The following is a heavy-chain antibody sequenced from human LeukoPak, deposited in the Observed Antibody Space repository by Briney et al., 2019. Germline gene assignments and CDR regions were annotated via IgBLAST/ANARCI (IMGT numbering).Heavy chain of an antibody. CDR1: GGSISSGGYY. Sequence: SETLSLTCTVSGGSISSGGYYWSWIRQHPGKGLEWIGYIYYSGSTYYNPSLKSRVTISVDTSKNQFSLKLSSVTAADTAVYYCARDKVRAVSGYDFRPYGMDVWGQGTTVTVSS. D-gene: IGHD5-12*01. CDR3: ARDKVRAVSGYDFRPYGMDV. V-gene: IGHV4-31*03. CDR2: IYYSGST. J-gene: IGHJ6*02.